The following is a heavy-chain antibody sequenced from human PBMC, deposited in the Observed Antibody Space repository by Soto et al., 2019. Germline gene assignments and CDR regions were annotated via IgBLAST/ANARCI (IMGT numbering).Heavy chain of an antibody. Sequence: QVQLVQSGAEVKKPGSSVKVSCKDSGGAFSDYAFSWVRQAPGQGLEWPGGIMPIFRAPDYAQKFQGRVTITADEFTRTAYMEMNSLRSEDTAVYYCASWLKGPDIGNYYYGMDVWGQGTTVTVS. J-gene: IGHJ6*02. CDR1: GGAFSDYA. CDR3: ASWLKGPDIGNYYYGMDV. D-gene: IGHD2-15*01. V-gene: IGHV1-69*12. CDR2: IMPIFRAP.